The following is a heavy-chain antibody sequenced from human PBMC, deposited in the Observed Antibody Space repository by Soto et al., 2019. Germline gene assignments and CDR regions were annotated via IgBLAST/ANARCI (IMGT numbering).Heavy chain of an antibody. V-gene: IGHV4-34*01. CDR3: ARARSRPPKLDP. D-gene: IGHD2-2*01. CDR2: INHSGST. CDR1: GGSFSGYY. J-gene: IGHJ5*02. Sequence: ETLSLTCAVYGGSFSGYYWSWIRQPPGKGLEWIGEINHSGSTNYNPSLKSRVTISVDTSKNQFSLKLSSVTAADTAVYYCARARSRPPKLDPWGQGTLVTVSS.